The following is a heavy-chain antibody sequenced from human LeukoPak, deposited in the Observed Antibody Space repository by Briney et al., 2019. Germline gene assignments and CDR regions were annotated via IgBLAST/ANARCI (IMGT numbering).Heavy chain of an antibody. CDR1: GFTFSSYA. CDR2: ISGSGST. V-gene: IGHV3-23*01. Sequence: PGGSLRLSCAASGFTFSSYAMSWVRQAPGKGLEWVSAISGSGSTYYADSVKGRFTISRDNSKNTLYLQMNSLRAEDTAVYYCAKDMTTVTYDAFDIWGQGTMVTVSS. D-gene: IGHD4-17*01. CDR3: AKDMTTVTYDAFDI. J-gene: IGHJ3*02.